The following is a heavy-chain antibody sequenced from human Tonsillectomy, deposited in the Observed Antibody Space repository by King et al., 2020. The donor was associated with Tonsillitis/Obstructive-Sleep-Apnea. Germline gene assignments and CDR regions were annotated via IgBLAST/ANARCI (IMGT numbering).Heavy chain of an antibody. V-gene: IGHV3-74*01. CDR2: INSDGSST. CDR1: GFTFSSYW. J-gene: IGHJ6*02. Sequence: VQLVESGGGLVQPGGSLRLSCAASGFTFSSYWMHWVRQAPGKGLVWVSRINSDGSSTSYADSVKGRFTNSRDNAKNTLYRQMNSLRAEDTAVYYCARESGYPYYYYGMDVWGQGTTVTVSS. D-gene: IGHD1-1*01. CDR3: ARESGYPYYYYGMDV.